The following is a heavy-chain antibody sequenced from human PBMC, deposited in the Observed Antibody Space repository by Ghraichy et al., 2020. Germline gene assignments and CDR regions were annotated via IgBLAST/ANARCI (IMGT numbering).Heavy chain of an antibody. J-gene: IGHJ6*03. D-gene: IGHD3-3*01. CDR1: GGSFSGYY. CDR3: ARTPAYYAFWSGLGSHYMDV. Sequence: SETLSLTCAVYGGSFSGYYWSWIRQPPGKGLEWIGEINHSGSTNYNPSLKSRVTISVDTSKNQFSLKLSSVTAADTAVYYCARTPAYYAFWSGLGSHYMDVWGKGTTVTVSS. V-gene: IGHV4-34*01. CDR2: INHSGST.